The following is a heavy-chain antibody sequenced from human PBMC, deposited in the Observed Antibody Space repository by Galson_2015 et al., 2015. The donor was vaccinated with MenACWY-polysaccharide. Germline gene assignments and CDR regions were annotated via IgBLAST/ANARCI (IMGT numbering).Heavy chain of an antibody. CDR1: GDSITSGGYF. Sequence: SLSLTCPVSGDSITSGGYFWSWLRQHPGTGLERLASISYDGGTYYNPSLKSRVTISADTPNNQFSLKLSSVTAADTAVYYCARGGRAVSNRNWFDPWGQGTLVTVSS. CDR2: ISYDGGT. D-gene: IGHD3-16*01. V-gene: IGHV4-31*03. J-gene: IGHJ5*02. CDR3: ARGGRAVSNRNWFDP.